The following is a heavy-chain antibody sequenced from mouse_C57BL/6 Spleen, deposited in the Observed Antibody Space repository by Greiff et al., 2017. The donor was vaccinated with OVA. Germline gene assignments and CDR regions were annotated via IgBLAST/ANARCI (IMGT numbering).Heavy chain of an antibody. V-gene: IGHV2-2*01. J-gene: IGHJ4*01. CDR3: ARSYAMDY. Sequence: QVQLQQSGPGLVQPSQSLSITCTVSGFSLTSYGVHWVRQSPGKGLEWLGVLWSGGSTDYNAAFISRLSISKDNSKSQVFFKMNSLQADDTARYYCARSYAMDYWGQGTSVTVSS. CDR2: LWSGGST. CDR1: GFSLTSYG.